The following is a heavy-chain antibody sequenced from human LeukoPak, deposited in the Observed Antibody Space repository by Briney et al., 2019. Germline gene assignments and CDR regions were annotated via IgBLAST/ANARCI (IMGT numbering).Heavy chain of an antibody. CDR1: GFTFSSYA. J-gene: IGHJ4*02. V-gene: IGHV3-23*01. CDR2: ISGNGGST. CDR3: AKSSSGWYNFDY. D-gene: IGHD6-19*01. Sequence: PGGSLRLSCAASGFTFSSYAMGWVRQAPGKGLEWVSAISGNGGSTYNADSVRGRFTISRDNSKNTLYVQMNSLRAEDTAVYYCAKSSSGWYNFDYWGQGTLVTVSS.